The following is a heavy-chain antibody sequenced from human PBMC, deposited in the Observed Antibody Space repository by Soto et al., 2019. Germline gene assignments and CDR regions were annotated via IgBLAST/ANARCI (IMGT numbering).Heavy chain of an antibody. CDR3: ARGGVNVLRSFD. Sequence: NWVRQAPGKLLEWVSYISSSSSTIYYADPVKGRFTISRDNAKTSLYLQMNRLREEDTAVYYCARGGVNVLRSFD. V-gene: IGHV3-48*02. D-gene: IGHD2-8*02. CDR2: ISSSSSTI. J-gene: IGHJ4*01.